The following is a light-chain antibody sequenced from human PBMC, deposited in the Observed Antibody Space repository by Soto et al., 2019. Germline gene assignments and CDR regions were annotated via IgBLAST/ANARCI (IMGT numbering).Light chain of an antibody. J-gene: IGKJ5*01. CDR1: QSVSNN. CDR3: QQHNNWPPIT. CDR2: GSS. V-gene: IGKV3-15*01. Sequence: IVLTQSRATLSVSAGERATLSCRASQSVSNNLVWYQQKPGQAPRLLMYGSSIRATGIPARFSGSGSGTEFTLTISSLQSEDFAVYYCQQHNNWPPITFGQGTRLEIK.